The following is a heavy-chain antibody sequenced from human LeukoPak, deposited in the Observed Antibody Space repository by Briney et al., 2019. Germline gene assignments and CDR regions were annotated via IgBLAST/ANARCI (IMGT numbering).Heavy chain of an antibody. V-gene: IGHV3-21*01. J-gene: IGHJ4*02. D-gene: IGHD3-22*01. Sequence: PGGSLRLSCAASGFTFSSYNMNWVRQAPGKGLEWVSSISSGTSYIYYADSVKGRFTISRDNAKNSLYLQMNSLRAEDTAVYYCARDTYYYDSSGYYLMGGFDYWGQGTLVTVSS. CDR3: ARDTYYYDSSGYYLMGGFDY. CDR1: GFTFSSYN. CDR2: ISSGTSYI.